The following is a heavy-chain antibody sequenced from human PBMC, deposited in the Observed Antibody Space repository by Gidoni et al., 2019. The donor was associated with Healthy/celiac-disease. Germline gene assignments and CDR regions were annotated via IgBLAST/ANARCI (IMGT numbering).Heavy chain of an antibody. CDR1: GYTFTSYA. CDR3: ARELGYSYGPVHYYYYYGMDV. V-gene: IGHV1-3*01. Sequence: QVQLVQSGAEAKKPGASVKVSCKASGYTFTSYAMHWVRQAPGQRLEWMGWINAGKGNTKYSQKFQGRVTITRDTSASTAYMELSSLRSEDTAVYYCARELGYSYGPVHYYYYYGMDVWGQGTTVTVSS. CDR2: INAGKGNT. J-gene: IGHJ6*02. D-gene: IGHD5-18*01.